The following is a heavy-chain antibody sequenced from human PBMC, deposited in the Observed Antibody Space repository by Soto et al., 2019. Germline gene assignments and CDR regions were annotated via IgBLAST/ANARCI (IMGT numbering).Heavy chain of an antibody. Sequence: EVQLLESGGGLVQPGGSLRLSCAASGFTFSSYAMSWVRQAPGKGLEWVSAISGSGGSTYYADSVKGRFTISRDNSKNPRYLQINSLRAEDTAVNYWANRGYSLGGGSGNFAYGGQEPWSPSPQ. J-gene: IGHJ4*01. V-gene: IGHV3-23*01. CDR1: GFTFSSYA. CDR3: ANRGYSLGGGSGNFAY. CDR2: ISGSGGST. D-gene: IGHD5-18*01.